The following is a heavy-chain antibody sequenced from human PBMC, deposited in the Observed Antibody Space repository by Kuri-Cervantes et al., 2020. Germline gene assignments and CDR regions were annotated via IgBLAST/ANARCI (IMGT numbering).Heavy chain of an antibody. CDR3: AREERQYGDYVFDY. CDR2: ISSSSSTI. D-gene: IGHD4-17*01. Sequence: LSLTCAASGFTVSSNYMSWVRQAPGKGLEWVSYISSSSSTIYYADYVKGRFTISRDNAKNSLYLQMNSLRDEDTAVYYCAREERQYGDYVFDYWGQGTLVTVSS. J-gene: IGHJ4*02. CDR1: GFTVSSNY. V-gene: IGHV3-48*02.